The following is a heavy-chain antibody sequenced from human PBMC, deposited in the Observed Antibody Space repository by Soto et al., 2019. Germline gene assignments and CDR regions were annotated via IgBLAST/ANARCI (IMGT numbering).Heavy chain of an antibody. D-gene: IGHD3-16*01. Sequence: QVQLVESGGGVVQPGRSLRLSCAASGFTFTNYAMHWVRQAPGKGLEWVAVMWYDGKSEFYADSVRGRFAISRDNSKNTVYLQMSSLRAEDTAVYYCAKTPLTSDAFDGWGQGTVVTVSS. CDR2: MWYDGKSE. CDR3: AKTPLTSDAFDG. CDR1: GFTFTNYA. J-gene: IGHJ3*01. V-gene: IGHV3-33*06.